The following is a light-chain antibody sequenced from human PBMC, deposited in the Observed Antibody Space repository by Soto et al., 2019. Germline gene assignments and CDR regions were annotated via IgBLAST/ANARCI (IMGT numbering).Light chain of an antibody. Sequence: QSVLTQPASVSGSPGQSITISGTGTSSDVGSYNLVSCYQQHPGKAPKLMIYEGSKRPSGVSNRFSGSKSGNTASLTISGLQAEDEADYYCCSYAGSLYVFGTGTKVTVL. CDR2: EGS. J-gene: IGLJ1*01. CDR1: SSDVGSYNL. CDR3: CSYAGSLYV. V-gene: IGLV2-23*01.